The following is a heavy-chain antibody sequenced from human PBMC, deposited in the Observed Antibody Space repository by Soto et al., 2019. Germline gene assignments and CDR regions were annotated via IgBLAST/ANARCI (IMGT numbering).Heavy chain of an antibody. Sequence: GGSLRLSCAASGFTFSDYPMNWVRQAPGKGLEWVSSIRTISSAIYFADSVRGRFAISRDNARNSLYLQMTSLRDEDTAVYYCARETPSFDSWGQGTLVTVSS. V-gene: IGHV3-48*02. CDR1: GFTFSDYP. CDR3: ARETPSFDS. J-gene: IGHJ4*02. D-gene: IGHD2-15*01. CDR2: IRTISSAI.